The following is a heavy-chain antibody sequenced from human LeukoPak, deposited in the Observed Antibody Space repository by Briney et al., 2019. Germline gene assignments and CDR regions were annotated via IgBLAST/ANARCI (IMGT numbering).Heavy chain of an antibody. D-gene: IGHD4-23*01. Sequence: GGSLRLSCAASGFTFSSYGMHWVRQAPGKGLEWVASIRFDGRNEDYAESVKGRFTISRVNSKNTLYLQMNSLRAEDTAVYYCAKGPASVVTPSWFDPWGQGTLVTVSS. CDR2: IRFDGRNE. V-gene: IGHV3-30*02. CDR3: AKGPASVVTPSWFDP. J-gene: IGHJ5*02. CDR1: GFTFSSYG.